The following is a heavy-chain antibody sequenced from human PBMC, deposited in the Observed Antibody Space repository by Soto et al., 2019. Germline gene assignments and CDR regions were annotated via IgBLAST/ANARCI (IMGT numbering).Heavy chain of an antibody. CDR2: IKQDGSEK. D-gene: IGHD3-10*01. Sequence: EVQLVESGGGLVQPGGSLRLCCAASGFTFSSYWMSWVRQAPGKGLEWVANIKQDGSEKYYVDSVKGRFTISRDNAKNSLYPQMNSLRAEDTAVYYCARVLFWFGDYFDYWGQGTLVTVSS. V-gene: IGHV3-7*01. CDR1: GFTFSSYW. CDR3: ARVLFWFGDYFDY. J-gene: IGHJ4*02.